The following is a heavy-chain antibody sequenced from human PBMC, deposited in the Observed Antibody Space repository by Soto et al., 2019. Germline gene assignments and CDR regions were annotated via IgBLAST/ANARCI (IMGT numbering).Heavy chain of an antibody. D-gene: IGHD3-10*01. CDR1: GGSISSYH. J-gene: IGHJ4*02. CDR2: IYYTGST. CDR3: ARATYLYYGSGSYLYYFDY. V-gene: IGHV4-59*01. Sequence: QVQLQESGPGLVKPSETLSLTCTVSGGSISSYHWSWIRQPPEKGLEWIGYIYYTGSTNYNPSLKSRVTISVDTSNFQFSLKLSSVTAADTAVYYCARATYLYYGSGSYLYYFDYWGQGTLVTVSS.